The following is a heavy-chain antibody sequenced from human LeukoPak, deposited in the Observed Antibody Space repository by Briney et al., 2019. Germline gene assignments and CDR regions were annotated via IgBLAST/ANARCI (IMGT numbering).Heavy chain of an antibody. D-gene: IGHD2-21*02. CDR3: TIEYCGGDCGAFDI. Sequence: GGSLRLSCAASGFTFSSYGMHWVRQAPGKGLEWVAFIRYDGSNKYYADSVKGRFTISRDNSKNTLYLQMNSLRAEDTAVYYCTIEYCGGDCGAFDIWGQGTMVTVSS. CDR1: GFTFSSYG. J-gene: IGHJ3*02. V-gene: IGHV3-30*02. CDR2: IRYDGSNK.